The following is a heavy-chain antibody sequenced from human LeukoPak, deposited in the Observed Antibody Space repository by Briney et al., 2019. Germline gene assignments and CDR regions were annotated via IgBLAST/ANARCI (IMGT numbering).Heavy chain of an antibody. D-gene: IGHD1-26*01. CDR2: ISYDGSNK. CDR3: ARVLSGSFDY. J-gene: IGHJ4*02. CDR1: GFTFSSYA. Sequence: GGSLRLSCAASGFTFSSYAMSWVRQAPGKGLEWVAVISYDGSNKYYADSVKGRFTISRDNSKNTLYLQMNSLRAEDTAVYYCARVLSGSFDYWGQGTLVTVSS. V-gene: IGHV3-30*04.